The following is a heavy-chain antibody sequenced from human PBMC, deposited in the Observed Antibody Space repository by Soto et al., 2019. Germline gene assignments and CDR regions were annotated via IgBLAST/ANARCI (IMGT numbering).Heavy chain of an antibody. CDR2: IYYSGST. V-gene: IGHV4-59*12. Sequence: QVQLQESGPGLVKPSETLSLTCTVSDGSISSYYWSWIRQPPGKGLEWIGYIYYSGSTDYNPSLKGRLTISIDTSKNEFSLKLTSVTAADTAVYYCARDRPAFKSFGSGMDVWGQGTTVTVSS. J-gene: IGHJ6*02. CDR3: ARDRPAFKSFGSGMDV. D-gene: IGHD3-16*01. CDR1: DGSISSYY.